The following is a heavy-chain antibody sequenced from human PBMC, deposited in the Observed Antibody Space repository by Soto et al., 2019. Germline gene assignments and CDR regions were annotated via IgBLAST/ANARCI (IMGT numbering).Heavy chain of an antibody. CDR1: GGSISSNNYY. CDR3: ARGGGIEMATIPFDY. CDR2: MSYSRST. D-gene: IGHD5-12*01. J-gene: IGHJ4*02. V-gene: IGHV4-39*07. Sequence: SETLSLTCFVSGGSISSNNYYWGWIRQPPGKGLEWIGSMSYSRSTYYNPSLKSRVTISVDTSKNQFSLKLSSVTAADTAVYYCARGGGIEMATIPFDYWGQGTLVTVSS.